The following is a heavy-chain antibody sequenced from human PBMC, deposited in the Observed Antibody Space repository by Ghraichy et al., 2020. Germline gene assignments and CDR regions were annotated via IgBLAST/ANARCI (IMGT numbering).Heavy chain of an antibody. Sequence: GGSLRLSCAASGFTFSRYAMSWVRRAPGKGLEWVSASSATGASTYYADPVKGRLTISRDNSKNTLYLQMNSLRVEDTAVYYCAKDTGSHGSGPSHAFDIWGQGTMVTVSS. CDR2: SSATGAST. J-gene: IGHJ3*02. CDR3: AKDTGSHGSGPSHAFDI. V-gene: IGHV3-23*01. CDR1: GFTFSRYA. D-gene: IGHD3-10*01.